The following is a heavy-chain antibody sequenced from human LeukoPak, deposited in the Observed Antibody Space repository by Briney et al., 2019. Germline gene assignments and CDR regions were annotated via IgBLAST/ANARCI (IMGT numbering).Heavy chain of an antibody. D-gene: IGHD5-12*01. CDR1: GYTFTGYY. J-gene: IGHJ4*02. Sequence: ASVKVSCKASGYTFTGYYMHWVRQAPGQGLEWMGWINPNSGGTNYTQKFQGQVTMTRDTSISTAYMELSRLSSDATAVYYCARDCTPQPRGYSGYGPAYYFDYWGQGTLVTVSS. CDR2: INPNSGGT. CDR3: ARDCTPQPRGYSGYGPAYYFDY. V-gene: IGHV1-2*02.